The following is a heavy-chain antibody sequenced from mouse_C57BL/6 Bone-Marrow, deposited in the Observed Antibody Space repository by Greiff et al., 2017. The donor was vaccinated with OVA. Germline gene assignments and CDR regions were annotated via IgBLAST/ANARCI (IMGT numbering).Heavy chain of an antibody. CDR3: ARLYDYDDGYAMDY. Sequence: QVQLKQSGAELARPGASVKMSCKASGYTFTSYTMHWVKQRPGQGLEWIGYINPSSGYTKYNQKFKDKATLTADKSSSTAYMQLSSLTSEDSAVYYCARLYDYDDGYAMDYRGQGTSVTVSS. V-gene: IGHV1-4*01. CDR2: INPSSGYT. D-gene: IGHD2-4*01. CDR1: GYTFTSYT. J-gene: IGHJ4*01.